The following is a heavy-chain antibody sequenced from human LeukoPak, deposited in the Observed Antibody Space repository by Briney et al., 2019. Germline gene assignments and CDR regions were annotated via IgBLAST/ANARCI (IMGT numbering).Heavy chain of an antibody. CDR3: ARSYYGGNPRSPFDI. CDR1: GGSISSGGYY. V-gene: IGHV4-31*03. CDR2: IYYSGST. D-gene: IGHD4-23*01. J-gene: IGHJ3*02. Sequence: NPSETLSLTCTVSGGSISSGGYYWSWIRQHPGKGLEWIGYIYYSGSTYYNPSLKSRVTISVDTSKNQFSLKLSSVTAADTAVYYCARSYYGGNPRSPFDIWGQGTMVTVSS.